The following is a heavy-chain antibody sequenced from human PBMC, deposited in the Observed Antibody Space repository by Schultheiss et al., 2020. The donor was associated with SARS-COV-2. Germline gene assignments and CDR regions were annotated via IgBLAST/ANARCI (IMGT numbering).Heavy chain of an antibody. CDR1: GFAFSYSG. Sequence: GGSLRLSCAASGFAFSYSGMHWVRQAPGKGLEWVAVIWYDGSKENYADSVKGRFTISRDNSKKTLYLQMNSLRAEDTAMYYCARAHGGNFQSCGYWGQGTLVTVSS. CDR3: ARAHGGNFQSCGY. J-gene: IGHJ4*02. D-gene: IGHD4-23*01. CDR2: IWYDGSKE. V-gene: IGHV3-33*01.